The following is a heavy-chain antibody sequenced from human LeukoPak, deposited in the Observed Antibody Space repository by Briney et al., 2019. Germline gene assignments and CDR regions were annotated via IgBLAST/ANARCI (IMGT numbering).Heavy chain of an antibody. J-gene: IGHJ3*02. CDR3: ATVYKSGGYSWDAFDI. CDR1: GYTLTELS. V-gene: IGHV1-24*01. Sequence: ASVKVPCKVSGYTLTELSMHWVRQAPGKGLEWMGGFDPEDGETIYAQKFQGRVTMTEDTSTDTAYMELSSLRSEDTAVYYCATVYKSGGYSWDAFDIWGQGTMVTVSS. CDR2: FDPEDGET. D-gene: IGHD5-18*01.